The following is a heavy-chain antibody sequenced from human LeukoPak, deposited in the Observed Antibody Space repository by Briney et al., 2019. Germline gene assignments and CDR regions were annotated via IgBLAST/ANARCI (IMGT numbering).Heavy chain of an antibody. CDR2: IYYSGST. CDR1: GGSISSSSYY. J-gene: IGHJ5*02. V-gene: IGHV4-39*07. Sequence: SETLSLTCTVSGGSISSSSYYWGWIRQPPGKGLEWIGSIYYSGSTYYNPSLKSRVTISVDTSKNQFSLKLSSVTAADTAVYYCARDSRGYDRWFDPWGQGTLVTVSS. D-gene: IGHD5-12*01. CDR3: ARDSRGYDRWFDP.